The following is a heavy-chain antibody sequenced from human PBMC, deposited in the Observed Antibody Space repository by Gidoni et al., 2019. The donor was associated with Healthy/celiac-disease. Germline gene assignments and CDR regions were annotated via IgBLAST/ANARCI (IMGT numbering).Heavy chain of an antibody. CDR2: IIPIFGTA. V-gene: IGHV1-69*01. CDR1: GGTFSSYA. J-gene: IGHJ4*02. D-gene: IGHD6-13*01. Sequence: QVQLVQSGAEVKKPGSSVKVSCTASGGTFSSYAISWVRQAPGQGLEWMGGIIPIFGTANYAQKVQGRVTITADESTSTAYMERSSLRSEDTAVYYCARARIAAAGTTDYWGQGTLVTVSS. CDR3: ARARIAAAGTTDY.